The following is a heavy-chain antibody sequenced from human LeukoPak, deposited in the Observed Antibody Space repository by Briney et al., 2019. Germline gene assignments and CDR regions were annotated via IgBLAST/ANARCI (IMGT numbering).Heavy chain of an antibody. V-gene: IGHV3-7*05. J-gene: IGHJ3*02. CDR2: LHEDGGDK. CDR1: GFPFSSYW. D-gene: IGHD3-3*01. CDR3: ARTLRLKSPRAFDI. Sequence: GGPLRLSCVVSGFPFSSYWMNWVRQAPGKGLEWVANLHEDGGDKYYVGSVKGRFTISRDNAKNSLYLQMNSLRAEDTAIYYCARTLRLKSPRAFDIWGQGTIVTVSS.